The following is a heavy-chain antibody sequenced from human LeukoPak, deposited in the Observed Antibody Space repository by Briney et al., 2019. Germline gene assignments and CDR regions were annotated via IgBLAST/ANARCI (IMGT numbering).Heavy chain of an antibody. D-gene: IGHD2-2*01. CDR1: GFIFSSYD. CDR2: IGTAGDT. CDR3: ARGGYCSSTSCFNYYYYGMDV. Sequence: GGSLRLSCAAPGFIFSSYDMHWVRQATGKGLEWVSAIGTAGDTYYPGSVKGRFTISRENAKNSLYLQMDSLRAGDTAVYYCARGGYCSSTSCFNYYYYGMDVWGQGTTVTVSS. J-gene: IGHJ6*02. V-gene: IGHV3-13*01.